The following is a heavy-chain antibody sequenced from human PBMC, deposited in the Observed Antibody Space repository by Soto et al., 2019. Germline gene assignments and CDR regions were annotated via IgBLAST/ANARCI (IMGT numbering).Heavy chain of an antibody. CDR3: ARDARRAPIAVAGT. V-gene: IGHV1-18*01. CDR1: GYTFTSYG. CDR2: ISAYNGNT. D-gene: IGHD6-19*01. Sequence: ASVKVSCKASGYTFTSYGISWVRQAPGQGLEWMGWISAYNGNTNYAQKLKGRVTMTTDTSTSTAYMELRSLRSDYTAVYYCARDARRAPIAVAGTWGQGTLVTVSS. J-gene: IGHJ4*02.